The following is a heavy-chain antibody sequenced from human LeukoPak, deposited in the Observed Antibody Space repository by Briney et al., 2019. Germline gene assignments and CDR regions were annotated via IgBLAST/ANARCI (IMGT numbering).Heavy chain of an antibody. Sequence: GGSLRLSCAASGFTFSSYSMNWVRQAPGKGLEWVSAISGSGGSAYYADSVKGRFTISRDNSKNTLYLQMNSLRAEDTAVYYCAKTVYYDSSGPFDYWGQGTLVTVSS. V-gene: IGHV3-23*01. CDR3: AKTVYYDSSGPFDY. CDR2: ISGSGGSA. CDR1: GFTFSSYS. D-gene: IGHD3-22*01. J-gene: IGHJ4*02.